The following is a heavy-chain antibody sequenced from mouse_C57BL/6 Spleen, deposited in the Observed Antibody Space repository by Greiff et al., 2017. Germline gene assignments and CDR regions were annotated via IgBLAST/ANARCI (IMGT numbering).Heavy chain of an antibody. Sequence: VQLQQSGAELVKPGASVKLSCKASGFNIKDYYMHWVKQRTEQGLEWIGRIDPEDGETKYAPKFKGKATITADTSSNTAYLQISSLTSEDTAVYYCAKRGANWDSYWGQGTTLTVSS. CDR1: GFNIKDYY. CDR2: IDPEDGET. J-gene: IGHJ2*01. CDR3: AKRGANWDSY. V-gene: IGHV14-2*01. D-gene: IGHD4-1*01.